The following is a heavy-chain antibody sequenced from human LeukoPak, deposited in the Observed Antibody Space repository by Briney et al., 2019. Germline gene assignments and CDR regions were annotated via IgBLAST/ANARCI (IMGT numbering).Heavy chain of an antibody. CDR2: ISYDGPNK. D-gene: IGHD6-19*01. V-gene: IGHV3-30*04. CDR3: ARGVRIAVAGNIDY. Sequence: GGSQRLSCAASGFTFSSYAMSWVRRAPGKGLEWVAVISYDGPNKNYADSVKGRFTISRDNSKNTLYLQMNSLRAEDTAVYYCARGVRIAVAGNIDYWGQGTLVTVSS. J-gene: IGHJ4*02. CDR1: GFTFSSYA.